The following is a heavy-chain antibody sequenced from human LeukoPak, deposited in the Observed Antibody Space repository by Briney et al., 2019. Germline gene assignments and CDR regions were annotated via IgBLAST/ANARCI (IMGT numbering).Heavy chain of an antibody. CDR3: ARVTSYYYYYMDV. V-gene: IGHV4-39*07. J-gene: IGHJ6*03. CDR1: GGSISSSSYY. Sequence: PSETLSLTCTVSGGSISSSSYYWGWIRQPPGKGLGWIGSIYYSGSTYYNPSLKSRVTISVDTSKNQFSLKLSSVTAADTAVYYCARVTSYYYYYMDVWGKGTTVTVSS. CDR2: IYYSGST.